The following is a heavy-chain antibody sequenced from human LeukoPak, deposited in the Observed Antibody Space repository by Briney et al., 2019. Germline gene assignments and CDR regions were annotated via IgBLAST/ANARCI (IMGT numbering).Heavy chain of an antibody. J-gene: IGHJ5*02. V-gene: IGHV1-46*01. Sequence: ASVKVSCKASGYTFIDYNMHWERQAPGQRLEWVGMISPAGHNTDYAEELKGRVPLTSDTSTTTVYMEVSSLTSEDTAIYYCARAPRGTAGYYDPWGQGTLVTVSS. D-gene: IGHD3-9*01. CDR2: ISPAGHNT. CDR1: GYTFIDYN. CDR3: ARAPRGTAGYYDP.